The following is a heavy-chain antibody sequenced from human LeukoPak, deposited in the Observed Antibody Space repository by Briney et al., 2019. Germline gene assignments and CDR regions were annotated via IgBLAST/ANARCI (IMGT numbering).Heavy chain of an antibody. CDR1: GGSISSYY. D-gene: IGHD3-22*01. V-gene: IGHV4-59*08. J-gene: IGHJ4*02. CDR3: ASLDSSGYYYFDY. Sequence: PSETLSLTCTVSGGSISSYYWSWIRQPPGKGLEWIGYIYYSGSTTYNPSLKSRVTISADTSKNQFSLKLSSVTAADTAIYYCASLDSSGYYYFDYWGQGTLVTVSS. CDR2: IYYSGST.